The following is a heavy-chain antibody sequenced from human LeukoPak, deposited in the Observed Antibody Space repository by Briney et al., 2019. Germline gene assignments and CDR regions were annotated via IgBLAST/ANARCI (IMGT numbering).Heavy chain of an antibody. Sequence: SETLSLTCTVSGASISSYYWSWIRQPPGKGLEWIGNIYGSGRPNYNPSLTSRVTISVDTSKNQFSLKLTSVTAADTAVYYCARETSLVGYSGGLGFNYWGQGILVTVSS. CDR1: GASISSYY. CDR3: ARETSLVGYSGGLGFNY. D-gene: IGHD6-19*01. CDR2: IYGSGRP. V-gene: IGHV4-59*01. J-gene: IGHJ4*02.